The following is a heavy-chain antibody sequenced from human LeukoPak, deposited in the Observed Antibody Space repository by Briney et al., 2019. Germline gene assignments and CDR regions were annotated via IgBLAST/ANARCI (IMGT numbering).Heavy chain of an antibody. CDR1: GFTVSSYG. Sequence: GGSLRLSCAASGFTVSSYGMHGVRQAPGKGLEWVAFIRYDGSNKYYADSVKGRFTISRDNSKNTLYLQMNSLRAEDTAVYYCAKEYYDFWSGYGRNYYYYYYMDVWGKGTTVTVSS. CDR2: IRYDGSNK. V-gene: IGHV3-30*02. CDR3: AKEYYDFWSGYGRNYYYYYYMDV. D-gene: IGHD3-3*01. J-gene: IGHJ6*03.